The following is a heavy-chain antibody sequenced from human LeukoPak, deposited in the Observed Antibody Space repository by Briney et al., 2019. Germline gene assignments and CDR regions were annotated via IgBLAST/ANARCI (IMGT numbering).Heavy chain of an antibody. CDR3: ARVFSDFWSGYSPRNYYYYYMDV. J-gene: IGHJ6*03. CDR1: GGSFSGYY. D-gene: IGHD3-3*01. Sequence: PSETLSLTCAVYGGSFSGYYWSWIRQPPGKGLEWIGYIYYSGSTNYNPSLKSRVTISVDTSKNQFSLKLSSVTAADTAVYYCARVFSDFWSGYSPRNYYYYYMDVWGKGTTVTVSS. V-gene: IGHV4-59*01. CDR2: IYYSGST.